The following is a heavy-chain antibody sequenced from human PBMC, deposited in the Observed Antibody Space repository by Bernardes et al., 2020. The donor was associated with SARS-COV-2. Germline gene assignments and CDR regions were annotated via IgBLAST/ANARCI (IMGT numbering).Heavy chain of an antibody. D-gene: IGHD6-19*01. Sequence: GGSLKIPRWGSGYHLNTQLVAWVRQVAGKGLEYMGIIYPGYSETKYGPSFQGRVTISADKSINTVYLQWNRLEASDTAMYYCATSPILSGWPFDHWGQGTLITVSS. CDR2: IYPGYSET. CDR3: ATSPILSGWPFDH. J-gene: IGHJ4*02. V-gene: IGHV5-51*06. CDR1: GYHLNTQL.